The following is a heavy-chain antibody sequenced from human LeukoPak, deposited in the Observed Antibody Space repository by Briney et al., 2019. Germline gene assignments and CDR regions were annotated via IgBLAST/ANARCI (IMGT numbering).Heavy chain of an antibody. CDR2: ISWDGGST. J-gene: IGHJ6*03. V-gene: IGHV3-43*01. CDR1: GFTFDDYT. Sequence: GGSLRLPCAAPGFTFDDYTMHWVRQAPGKGLEWVSLISWDGGSTYYADSVKGRFTISRDNSKNSLYLQMNSLRTEDTALYYCAKGTYYYYMDVWGKGTTVTVSS. CDR3: AKGTYYYYMDV.